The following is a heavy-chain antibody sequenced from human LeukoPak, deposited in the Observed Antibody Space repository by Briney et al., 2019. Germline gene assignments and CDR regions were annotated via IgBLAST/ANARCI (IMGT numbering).Heavy chain of an antibody. CDR2: IYYTGST. CDR3: VRYPKDYYDSSGYHDAFDI. J-gene: IGHJ3*02. CDR1: GGSISRYY. D-gene: IGHD3-22*01. V-gene: IGHV4-59*01. Sequence: SETLSLTCTVSGGSISRYYWSWIRQPPGKGLEYIGYIYYTGSTNYNPSLKSRVTISVDTSKNQFSLRLSSVTTADTAVYYCVRYPKDYYDSSGYHDAFDIWGQGTMVTVSS.